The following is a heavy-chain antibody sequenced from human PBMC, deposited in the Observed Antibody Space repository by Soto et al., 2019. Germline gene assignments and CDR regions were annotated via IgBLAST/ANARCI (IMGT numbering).Heavy chain of an antibody. V-gene: IGHV3-33*01. CDR1: GFTFNTYG. CDR3: ARIDCTGNNCRPYAYYEMDV. J-gene: IGHJ6*02. Sequence: QVHLVESGGGVVQPGRSLGLSCAASGFTFNTYGMHWVRQAPGRGLEWVAVIWYDGSIKYYADSVKGRFTISRDNSKNTLYLQMNSLRTEDTAVYYCARIDCTGNNCRPYAYYEMDVWGQGTTVTVSS. D-gene: IGHD2-8*02. CDR2: IWYDGSIK.